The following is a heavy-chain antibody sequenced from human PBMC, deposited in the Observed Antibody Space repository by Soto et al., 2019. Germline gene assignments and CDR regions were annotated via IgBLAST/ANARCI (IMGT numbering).Heavy chain of an antibody. CDR2: IIPILGIA. J-gene: IGHJ5*02. D-gene: IGHD6-13*01. CDR3: ARDRGIAAAGTFGNWFDP. Sequence: QVQLEQSGAEVKKPGSSVKVSCKASGGTFSSYTISWVRQAPGQGLEWMGRIIPILGIANYAQKFQGRVTITADKSTSTAYMELSSLRSEDTAVYYCARDRGIAAAGTFGNWFDPWGQGTLVTVSS. V-gene: IGHV1-69*08. CDR1: GGTFSSYT.